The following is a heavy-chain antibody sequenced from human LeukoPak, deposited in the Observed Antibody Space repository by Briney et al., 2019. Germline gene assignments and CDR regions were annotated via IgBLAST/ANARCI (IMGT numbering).Heavy chain of an antibody. Sequence: LSGGSLRLSCAASGITLSSFEMNWVRQAPGKGLEWVSYISISDSTISYADSVRGRFTISRDNSKNTLYLQMNSLRDEDTAVYYCARGQNVLLWFGELLGPNWFDPWGQGTLVTVSS. J-gene: IGHJ5*02. CDR3: ARGQNVLLWFGELLGPNWFDP. D-gene: IGHD3-10*01. CDR2: ISISDSTI. V-gene: IGHV3-48*03. CDR1: GITLSSFE.